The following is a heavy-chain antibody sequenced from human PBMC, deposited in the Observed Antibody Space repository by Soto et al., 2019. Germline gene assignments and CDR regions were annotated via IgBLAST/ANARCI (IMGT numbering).Heavy chain of an antibody. CDR2: INPSGGET. J-gene: IGHJ4*02. V-gene: IGHV1-46*01. D-gene: IGHD3-22*01. Sequence: ASVKVSCKASGYTFISYYIHWVRQAPGQGLEWMGIINPSGGETIYAQKFQGRVTMTEDTSTDTAYMELSSLRSEDTAVYYCATYGPLDYYDSSGYDFVYWGQRTLVTVSS. CDR3: ATYGPLDYYDSSGYDFVY. CDR1: GYTFISYY.